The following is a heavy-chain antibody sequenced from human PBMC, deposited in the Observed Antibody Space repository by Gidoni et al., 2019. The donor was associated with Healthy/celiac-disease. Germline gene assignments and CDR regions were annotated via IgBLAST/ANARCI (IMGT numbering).Heavy chain of an antibody. D-gene: IGHD3-3*01. J-gene: IGHJ4*02. V-gene: IGHV4-31*03. CDR1: GGSISSGGYY. CDR3: GRVTYECWSGYLPFFDY. Sequence: QVQLQESGPGLVKPSQTMSLTCTVSGGSISSGGYYWSWIRQHPGKSLEWIGYLYYSGRTYYNPSLKSRVTISLDTSKNKFSLKLSSVMAADKAVYYCGRVTYECWSGYLPFFDYWGQGTLVTVSS. CDR2: LYYSGRT.